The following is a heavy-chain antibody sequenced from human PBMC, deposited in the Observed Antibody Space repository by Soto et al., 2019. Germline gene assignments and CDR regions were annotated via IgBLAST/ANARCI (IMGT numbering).Heavy chain of an antibody. J-gene: IGHJ6*03. CDR2: ISSSSTTI. D-gene: IGHD4-17*01. Sequence: PGGSLRLSCAASGFTFSSYNMNWVRQAPGKGLEWVSYISSSSTTIYYADSVMGRFTISRDNAKNSLYLQVNSLRAEDTAVYYCARSITVTTSYYYNYYYMDVWGKGTRFTVPS. V-gene: IGHV3-48*01. CDR3: ARSITVTTSYYYNYYYMDV. CDR1: GFTFSSYN.